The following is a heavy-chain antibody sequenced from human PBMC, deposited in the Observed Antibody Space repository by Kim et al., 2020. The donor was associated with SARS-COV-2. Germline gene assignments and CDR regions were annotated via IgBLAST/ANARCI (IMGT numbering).Heavy chain of an antibody. D-gene: IGHD3-16*01. CDR3: ARDHASGGEPLLDS. CDR1: GFTFNCYA. J-gene: IGHJ5*01. Sequence: GGSLRLSCETSGFTFNCYAMSWVRQAPGKGPEWIAYVGRSAARTYYAASVKGRFIISRDSATNSIHLQMDSLRAEDTAFYYCARDHASGGEPLLDSWGHGVLVSVSS. V-gene: IGHV3-48*03. CDR2: VGRSAART.